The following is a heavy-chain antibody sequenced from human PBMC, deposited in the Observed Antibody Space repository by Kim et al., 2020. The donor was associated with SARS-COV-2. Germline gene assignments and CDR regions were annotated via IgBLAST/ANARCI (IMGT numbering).Heavy chain of an antibody. D-gene: IGHD6-13*01. J-gene: IGHJ5*02. CDR2: IYYSGST. V-gene: IGHV4-39*01. CDR1: GGSISSSSYY. Sequence: SETLSLTCTVSGGSISSSSYYWGWIRQPPGKGLEWIGSIYYSGSTYYNPSLKSRVTISVDTSKNQFSLKLSSVTAADTAVYYCASHRSSPWYSRNYNWFDPWGQGTLVTVSS. CDR3: ASHRSSPWYSRNYNWFDP.